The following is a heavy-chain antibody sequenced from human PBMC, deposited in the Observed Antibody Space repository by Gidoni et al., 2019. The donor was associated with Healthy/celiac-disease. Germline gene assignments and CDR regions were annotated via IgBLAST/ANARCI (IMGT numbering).Heavy chain of an antibody. CDR3: AKDASSSSLRTPYYFDY. J-gene: IGHJ4*02. CDR1: GFPLSSHA. CDR2: ISGSGGRT. D-gene: IGHD6-6*01. V-gene: IGHV3-23*01. Sequence: EVQVLEAGGGLVQPGGSLRLSCAGFGFPLSSHAMSWVRQAPGKGLGWVSAISGSGGRTNYADSVKGRFTISRDNYKNTLYLQMNSLRAEDTAVYYCAKDASSSSLRTPYYFDYWGQGTLVTVSS.